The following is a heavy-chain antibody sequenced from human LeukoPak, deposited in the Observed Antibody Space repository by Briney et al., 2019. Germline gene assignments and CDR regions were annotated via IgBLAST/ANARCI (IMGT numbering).Heavy chain of an antibody. J-gene: IGHJ6*03. CDR1: GYTFSDYY. Sequence: ASVTVSCKASGYTFSDYYIHWVRQAPGQGLEWMGWINPNSGGTNYAQKFQGRVTMTRDTSISTAYMELSRLRSDDTAVYYCARDSPFGYYYYMDVWGKGTTVTISS. D-gene: IGHD3-10*01. CDR3: ARDSPFGYYYYMDV. CDR2: INPNSGGT. V-gene: IGHV1-2*02.